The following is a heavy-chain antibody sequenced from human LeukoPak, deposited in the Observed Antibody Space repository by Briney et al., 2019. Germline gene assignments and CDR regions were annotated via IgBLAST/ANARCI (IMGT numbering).Heavy chain of an antibody. D-gene: IGHD3-3*01. Sequence: ASVKVSCKASGYTFTGYFIYWVRQAPGQGLEWMGWINPNSGGTNYAQKFQGRVTMTRDTSISTAYMELSRLRSDDTAAYYCARDVNDFWSGYYYYWGQGTLVTVSS. CDR1: GYTFTGYF. V-gene: IGHV1-2*02. CDR3: ARDVNDFWSGYYYY. J-gene: IGHJ4*02. CDR2: INPNSGGT.